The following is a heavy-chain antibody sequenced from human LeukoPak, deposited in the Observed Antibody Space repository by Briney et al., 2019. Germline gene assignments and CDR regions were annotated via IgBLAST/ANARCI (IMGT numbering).Heavy chain of an antibody. J-gene: IGHJ4*02. CDR2: IKSKTDGGTT. CDR1: GFIFSSYS. CDR3: QGGRF. D-gene: IGHD1-26*01. Sequence: KSGGSLRLSCAASGFIFSSYSMNWVRQAPGKGLEWVGRIKSKTDGGTTDYAAPVKGRFSISRDDSKNTLYLQMNSLKSEDTAVYYCQGGRFWGQGTLVTVSS. V-gene: IGHV3-15*01.